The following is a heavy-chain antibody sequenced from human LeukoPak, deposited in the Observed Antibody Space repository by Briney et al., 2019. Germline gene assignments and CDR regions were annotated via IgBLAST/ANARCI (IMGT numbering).Heavy chain of an antibody. CDR3: AKARYSSSWWVVDY. V-gene: IGHV3-23*01. Sequence: GGSLRLSCAASGFTFSSYAMSWVRRAPGKGLEWVSAISGSGGSTYYADSAKGRFTISRDNSKNTVYLQMNSLRAEDTAVYYCAKARYSSSWWVVDYWGQGTLVTVSS. CDR2: ISGSGGST. J-gene: IGHJ4*02. CDR1: GFTFSSYA. D-gene: IGHD6-6*01.